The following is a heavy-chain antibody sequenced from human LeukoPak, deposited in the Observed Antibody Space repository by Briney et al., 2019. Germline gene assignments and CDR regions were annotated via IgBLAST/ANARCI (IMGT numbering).Heavy chain of an antibody. V-gene: IGHV3-30*04. Sequence: PGGSLRLSCGASGFTFGSYGFHWVRQAPGKGLEWVAVISYDGSEKYYADSVKSRFTVSRDNSKNTLYLEVNRLRAEDTAIYYCAREFSPYYFDYWGQGTPVTVSS. J-gene: IGHJ4*02. CDR1: GFTFGSYG. CDR3: AREFSPYYFDY. CDR2: ISYDGSEK.